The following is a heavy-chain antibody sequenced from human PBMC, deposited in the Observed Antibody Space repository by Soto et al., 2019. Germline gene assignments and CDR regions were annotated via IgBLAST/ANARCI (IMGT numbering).Heavy chain of an antibody. V-gene: IGHV1-46*03. CDR3: ARERIQSEYSSSSAGPHDYYYMDV. CDR2: INPSGGST. CDR1: GYTFTSYY. Sequence: ASVKVSCKASGYTFTSYYMHWVRQAPGQGLEWMGIINPSGGSTSYAQKFQGRVTMTRDTSTSTVYMELSSLRSEDTAVYYCARERIQSEYSSSSAGPHDYYYMDVWGKGTTVTVSS. J-gene: IGHJ6*03. D-gene: IGHD6-6*01.